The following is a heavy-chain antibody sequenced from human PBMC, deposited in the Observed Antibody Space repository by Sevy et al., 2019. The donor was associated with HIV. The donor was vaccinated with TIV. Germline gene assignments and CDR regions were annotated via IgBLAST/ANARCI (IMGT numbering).Heavy chain of an antibody. D-gene: IGHD3-10*01. Sequence: GGSLRLSCTASGFTFSTYDIHWVRQAPGKGLEWVAIIAHDGNYRYYSDSVRGPFSMSRDNSKNTAYLQMSGLSVEDTAVYYCAKNRPPGGSYLSRHGMVVWGRGTTVTASS. CDR1: GFTFSTYD. CDR3: AKNRPPGGSYLSRHGMVV. J-gene: IGHJ6*02. CDR2: IAHDGNYR. V-gene: IGHV3-30*18.